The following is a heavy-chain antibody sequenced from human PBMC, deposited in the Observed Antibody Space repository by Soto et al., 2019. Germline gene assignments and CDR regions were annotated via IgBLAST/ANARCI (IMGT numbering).Heavy chain of an antibody. CDR1: GFTFSSYS. D-gene: IGHD1-26*01. J-gene: IGHJ4*02. CDR2: ISSSSSYI. Sequence: GGSLRLSCAASGFTFSSYSMNWVRQAPGKGLEWVSSISSSSSYIYYADSVKGRFTISRDNAKNSLYLQMNSLRAEDTAVYYCARDAEEPFEIAYWGQGTLVTVSS. CDR3: ARDAEEPFEIAY. V-gene: IGHV3-21*01.